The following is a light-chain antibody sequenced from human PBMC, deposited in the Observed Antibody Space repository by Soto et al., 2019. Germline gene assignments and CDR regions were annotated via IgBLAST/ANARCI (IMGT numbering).Light chain of an antibody. CDR1: ESLFGF. V-gene: IGKV3-15*01. CDR3: QSYNDWPFA. J-gene: IGKJ2*01. CDR2: GVS. Sequence: DIVLTQSPATLSVSPGDTVTLSCRASESLFGFLAWYQQKPGQAPRLIMYGVSTRATGIPAKLSGGGSATDFTLPISSLQSEDSAFYFCQSYNDWPFASGLGTRLE.